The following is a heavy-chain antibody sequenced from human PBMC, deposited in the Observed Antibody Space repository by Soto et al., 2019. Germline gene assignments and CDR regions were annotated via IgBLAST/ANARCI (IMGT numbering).Heavy chain of an antibody. CDR1: GFTVSSNY. CDR3: ARAYDFWSGYSADGAFDI. CDR2: IYSGGST. D-gene: IGHD3-3*01. J-gene: IGHJ3*02. V-gene: IGHV3-66*01. Sequence: PGGSLRLSCAASGFTVSSNYMSWVRQAPGKGLEWVSVIYSGGSTYYADSVKGRFTISRDNSKNTLYLQMNSLRAEDTAVYYCARAYDFWSGYSADGAFDIWGQGTMVTVSS.